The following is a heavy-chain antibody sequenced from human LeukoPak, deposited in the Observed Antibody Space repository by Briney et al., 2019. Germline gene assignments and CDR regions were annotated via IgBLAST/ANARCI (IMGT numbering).Heavy chain of an antibody. J-gene: IGHJ4*02. V-gene: IGHV4-61*01. CDR1: GGSISSGSHY. CDR2: IYYSGST. Sequence: SSETLSLTCTVSGGSISSGSHYWSWIRQPPGKGLEWIGYIYYSGSTNYNPSLKSRVTMSVDTSKNQFSLKLSSVTAADTAVYYCARDMYYYGSGSYRFDYWGQGTLVTVSS. CDR3: ARDMYYYGSGSYRFDY. D-gene: IGHD3-10*01.